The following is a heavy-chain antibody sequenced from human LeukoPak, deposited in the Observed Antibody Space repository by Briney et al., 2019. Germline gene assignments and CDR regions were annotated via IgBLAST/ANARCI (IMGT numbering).Heavy chain of an antibody. Sequence: SETLSLTCTVCGGSIRSYYWIWLRQPAGKGLEWFGRIYTSGSTNYNPSLKSRVTMSVDTSKNQFSLKLSSVTAADTAVYYCARDTYYYDSSGYWADYWGQGTLVTVSS. D-gene: IGHD3-22*01. CDR1: GGSIRSYY. J-gene: IGHJ4*02. V-gene: IGHV4-4*07. CDR2: IYTSGST. CDR3: ARDTYYYDSSGYWADY.